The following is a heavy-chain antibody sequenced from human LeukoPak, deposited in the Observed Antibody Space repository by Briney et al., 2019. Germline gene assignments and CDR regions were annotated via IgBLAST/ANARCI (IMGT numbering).Heavy chain of an antibody. Sequence: ASVKVSCEASGYTFTGYYMHWVRQAPGQGLEWMGWINPNSGGTNYAQKFQGRVTMTRDTSISTAYMELSRLRSDDTAVYYCATRGGVYSSSWYVFDYWGQGTLVTVSS. D-gene: IGHD6-13*01. V-gene: IGHV1-2*02. CDR3: ATRGGVYSSSWYVFDY. J-gene: IGHJ4*02. CDR1: GYTFTGYY. CDR2: INPNSGGT.